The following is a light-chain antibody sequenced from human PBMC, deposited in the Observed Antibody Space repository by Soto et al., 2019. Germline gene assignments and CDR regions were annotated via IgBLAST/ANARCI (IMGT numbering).Light chain of an antibody. J-gene: IGKJ1*01. Sequence: EIVMTQSPATLSVSPGDRATLSCRASQSVSSNLAWYQQKPGQAPRLLIYGGSSRATGIPVRFSGSGSETDFTLTITRLEPEDFGVYYCQQYSSSRTFGQGTKVDIK. CDR3: QQYSSSRT. CDR1: QSVSSN. V-gene: IGKV3-20*01. CDR2: GGS.